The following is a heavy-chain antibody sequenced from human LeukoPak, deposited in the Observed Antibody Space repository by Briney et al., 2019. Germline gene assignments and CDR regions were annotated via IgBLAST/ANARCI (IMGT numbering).Heavy chain of an antibody. CDR2: INPNSGGT. CDR1: GYTFTGYY. V-gene: IGHV1-2*02. D-gene: IGHD3-10*01. Sequence: GASVKVSCKASGYTFTGYYMHWVRQAPGQGLEWMGWINPNSGGTNYAQKFQGRVTMTRDASISTAYMELSRLRSDDTAVYYCARDRGAMVRGVIMGSYWGQGTLVTVSS. CDR3: ARDRGAMVRGVIMGSY. J-gene: IGHJ4*02.